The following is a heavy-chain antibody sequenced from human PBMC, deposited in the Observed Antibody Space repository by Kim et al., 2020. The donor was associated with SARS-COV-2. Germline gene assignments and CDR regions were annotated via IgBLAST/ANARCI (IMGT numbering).Heavy chain of an antibody. V-gene: IGHV3-9*01. J-gene: IGHJ6*03. CDR3: AKVGAIRTYYSYYYMDV. D-gene: IGHD1-26*01. Sequence: VKGRITISRDNARKSLYLQMNSLRAEDTALYYCAKVGAIRTYYSYYYMDVWGKGTTVTVSS.